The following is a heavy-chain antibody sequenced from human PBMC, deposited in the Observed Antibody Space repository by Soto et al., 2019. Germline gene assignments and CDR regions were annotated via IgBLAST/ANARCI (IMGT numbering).Heavy chain of an antibody. J-gene: IGHJ4*02. CDR3: ASDGSKIDGYGVQLGY. V-gene: IGHV1-8*01. Sequence: QVQLVQSGAEVKKPGASVKVSCKASGYTFTSYDINWVRQATGQGLEWMGRMNPNSGDTGLAQKFQGRITMTRNTSITTAYMELSSLRSEDTAVYYFASDGSKIDGYGVQLGYWGQGTVVTVSS. CDR1: GYTFTSYD. D-gene: IGHD4-17*01. CDR2: MNPNSGDT.